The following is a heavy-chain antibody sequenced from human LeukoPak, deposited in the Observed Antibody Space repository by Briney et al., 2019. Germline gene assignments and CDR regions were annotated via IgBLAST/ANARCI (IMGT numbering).Heavy chain of an antibody. J-gene: IGHJ6*03. Sequence: PGGSLRLSCAASGFTFSNYGMHWVRQAPGKGLEWEAFIRYDGSNKYCADSVKGRFTVSRDNTKNTLYLQMNSLRAEDTAAYYCAKEKNDYSDYSYMDVWGKGTTVTVSS. V-gene: IGHV3-30*02. CDR3: AKEKNDYSDYSYMDV. CDR1: GFTFSNYG. D-gene: IGHD4-11*01. CDR2: IRYDGSNK.